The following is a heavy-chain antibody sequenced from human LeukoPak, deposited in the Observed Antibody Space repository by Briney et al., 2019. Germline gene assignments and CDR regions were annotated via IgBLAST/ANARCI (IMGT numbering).Heavy chain of an antibody. D-gene: IGHD6-25*01. CDR1: GYTFTVYY. J-gene: IGHJ4*02. Sequence: ASVTVSCKASGYTFTVYYMHWVRQAPGQGLEWMGWINPNSGGTNYAQKFQGRVTMTRDTSISTAYMELSRLRSDDTAVYYCARDIGSDFDYWGQGTLVTVSS. CDR2: INPNSGGT. CDR3: ARDIGSDFDY. V-gene: IGHV1-2*02.